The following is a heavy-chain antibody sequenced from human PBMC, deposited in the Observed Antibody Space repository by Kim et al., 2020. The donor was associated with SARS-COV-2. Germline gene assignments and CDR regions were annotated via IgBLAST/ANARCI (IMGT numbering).Heavy chain of an antibody. CDR3: ARVQWLLIDY. Sequence: SETLSLTCTVSGGSISSFYWSWIRQPPGKGLEWIGYIYYSGGTDYNPSLKGRVTISIDRSKSQFSLKLSSVTAADTAVYYCARVQWLLIDYWGQGILVTVSS. V-gene: IGHV4-59*01. D-gene: IGHD6-19*01. CDR2: IYYSGGT. J-gene: IGHJ4*02. CDR1: GGSISSFY.